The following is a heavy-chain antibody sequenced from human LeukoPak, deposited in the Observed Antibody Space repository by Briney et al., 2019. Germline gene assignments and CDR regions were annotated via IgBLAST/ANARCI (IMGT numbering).Heavy chain of an antibody. Sequence: ERSLRLSCAASGFTFSSYAMHWVRQAPGKGLEWVAVISYDGSNKYYADSVKGRFTISRDNSKNTLYLQMNSLRAEDTAVYYCARDHYDSSGYYPRGGMDVWGQGTTVTVSS. V-gene: IGHV3-30*04. D-gene: IGHD3-22*01. CDR2: ISYDGSNK. CDR1: GFTFSSYA. CDR3: ARDHYDSSGYYPRGGMDV. J-gene: IGHJ6*02.